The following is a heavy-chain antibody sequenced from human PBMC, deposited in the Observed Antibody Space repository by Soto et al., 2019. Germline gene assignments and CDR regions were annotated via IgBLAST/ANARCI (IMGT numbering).Heavy chain of an antibody. CDR3: ARHYCSGGTCLFGP. V-gene: IGHV3-7*01. J-gene: IGHJ5*02. Sequence: GGSLRLSCAASGFTFSSYWMSWVRQAPGKGLEWVANIKQDGSEKYYVDSVKGRFTISRDNAKNSLYLQMNSLRAEDTAVYYCARHYCSGGTCLFGPWGQGTLVTVSS. CDR1: GFTFSSYW. CDR2: IKQDGSEK. D-gene: IGHD2-15*01.